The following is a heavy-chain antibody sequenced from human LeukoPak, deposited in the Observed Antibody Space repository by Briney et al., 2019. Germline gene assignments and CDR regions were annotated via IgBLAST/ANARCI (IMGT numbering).Heavy chain of an antibody. J-gene: IGHJ4*02. CDR1: GGSICSGDYS. CDR3: ARAAGPSSPFDH. Sequence: SETLPLICVVAGGSICSGDYSWGWIRQPPGKVVGGIGHIYHSGSTHYTPSLNSRVTISVDRSKNQFSLKLSSVTAADTAVYYCARAAGPSSPFDHWGQGTLVTVSS. D-gene: IGHD3-10*01. V-gene: IGHV4-30-2*01. CDR2: IYHSGST.